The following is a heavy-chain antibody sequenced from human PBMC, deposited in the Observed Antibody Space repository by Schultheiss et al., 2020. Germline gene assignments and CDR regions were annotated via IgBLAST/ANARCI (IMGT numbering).Heavy chain of an antibody. V-gene: IGHV3-30*03. Sequence: GGSLRLSCGASGFNFNSYTMTWVRQAPGKGLEWVAVISYDGRSQFYADSVKGRFTISRDDSKNTLYLQMNSLKTEDTAVYYCTTTADIVVVPTDWGQGTLVTVSS. CDR1: GFNFNSYT. CDR2: ISYDGRSQ. D-gene: IGHD2-2*01. CDR3: TTTADIVVVPTD. J-gene: IGHJ4*02.